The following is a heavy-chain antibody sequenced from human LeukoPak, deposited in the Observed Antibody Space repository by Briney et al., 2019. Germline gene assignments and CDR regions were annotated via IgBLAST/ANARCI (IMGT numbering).Heavy chain of an antibody. D-gene: IGHD3-10*01. Sequence: SETLSLTCTVSGGSISSGDSYWSWIRQPPGKGLEWIGYIYYSGSTYYNPSLKSRVTISVDTSKNHFSLQLNSVTAADTAVYFCARVGALVRGAIPDPPNWFDPWGQGTLVTVSS. CDR2: IYYSGST. V-gene: IGHV4-30-4*01. CDR3: ARVGALVRGAIPDPPNWFDP. CDR1: GGSISSGDSY. J-gene: IGHJ5*02.